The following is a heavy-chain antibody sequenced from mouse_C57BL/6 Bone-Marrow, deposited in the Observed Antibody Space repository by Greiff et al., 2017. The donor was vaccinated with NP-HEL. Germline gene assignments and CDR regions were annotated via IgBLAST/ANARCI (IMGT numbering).Heavy chain of an antibody. CDR3: ARSPSTSREFDY. CDR2: INPGSGGT. V-gene: IGHV1-54*01. D-gene: IGHD5-5*01. CDR1: GYAFTNYL. J-gene: IGHJ2*01. Sequence: VQLQESGAELVRPGTSVKVSCKASGYAFTNYLIEWVKQRPGQGLEWIGVINPGSGGTNYNEKFKGKATLTADKSSSPAYMQLSSLTSEDSAVYFCARSPSTSREFDYWGQGTTLTVSS.